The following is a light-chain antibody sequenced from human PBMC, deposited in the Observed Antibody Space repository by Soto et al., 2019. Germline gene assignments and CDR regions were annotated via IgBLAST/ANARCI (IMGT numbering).Light chain of an antibody. V-gene: IGKV1-5*03. Sequence: IQMTQSPSTLSASVGDRVTITCRASHSISNSLAWYQQKSGKDPQLLIYKASNLESGVPSRFSGSGSGTEFTLTVSSLQPDDFAIYYCQQCSSYPLTFGGGTKVEIK. J-gene: IGKJ4*01. CDR1: HSISNS. CDR2: KAS. CDR3: QQCSSYPLT.